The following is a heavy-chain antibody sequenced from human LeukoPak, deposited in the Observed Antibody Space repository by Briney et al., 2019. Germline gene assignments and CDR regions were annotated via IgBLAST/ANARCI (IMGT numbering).Heavy chain of an antibody. CDR2: ISSSSSYI. D-gene: IGHD5-12*01. V-gene: IGHV3-21*01. Sequence: GGSLRLSCAASGYTFSSYSMNWVRQAPGKGLEWVSSISSSSSYIYYADSVKGRFTISRDNAKNSLYLQMNSLRAEDTAVYYCARVWDIVVTTTNYYYYYGMDVWGQGTTVTVSS. CDR1: GYTFSSYS. CDR3: ARVWDIVVTTTNYYYYYGMDV. J-gene: IGHJ6*02.